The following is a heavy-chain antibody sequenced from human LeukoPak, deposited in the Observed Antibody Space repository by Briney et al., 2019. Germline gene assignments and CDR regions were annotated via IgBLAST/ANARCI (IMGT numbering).Heavy chain of an antibody. CDR1: GYPFTSYG. CDR3: SRARTVGYYDSSGF. D-gene: IGHD3-22*01. J-gene: IGHJ4*02. CDR2: ISPADGKT. Sequence: ASVEVSCNTSGYPFTSYGLSWIRQAPGQGLEWIGWISPADGKTRFSQKFVGRVTLTTDTPTTTVNMELRSLRSDDTAVYYCSRARTVGYYDSSGFWGQGTLVTVSS. V-gene: IGHV1-18*01.